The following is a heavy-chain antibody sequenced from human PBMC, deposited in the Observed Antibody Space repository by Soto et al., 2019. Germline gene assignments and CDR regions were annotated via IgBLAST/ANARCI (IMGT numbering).Heavy chain of an antibody. D-gene: IGHD6-19*01. CDR1: SGSVSSGTYY. CDR2: IYSSGST. Sequence: QVQLQESGPGLVKPSETLSLTCSVSSGSVSSGTYYWSWIRQPPGRGLEWIGHIYSSGSTNYNPSLKSRVTISVDTSKNQSSLILSSVTAADTAMYYCARDSEAAGSQYWGQGTLVTVSS. CDR3: ARDSEAAGSQY. V-gene: IGHV4-61*01. J-gene: IGHJ1*01.